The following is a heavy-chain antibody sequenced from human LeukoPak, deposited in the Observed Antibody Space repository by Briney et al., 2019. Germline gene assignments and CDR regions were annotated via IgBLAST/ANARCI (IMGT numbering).Heavy chain of an antibody. CDR1: GGSMSGHY. CDR3: ARIPRTLDDAFDL. V-gene: IGHV4-59*11. D-gene: IGHD2-21*01. Sequence: PSETLSLTCTVSGGSMSGHYWSWIRLPPGKGLEWIAHVHSRGSTNYNPPLKSRVSISVDTSRNQFSLSLSSVTAADTAVYSCARIPRTLDDAFDLWGPGTMVTVSS. J-gene: IGHJ3*01. CDR2: VHSRGST.